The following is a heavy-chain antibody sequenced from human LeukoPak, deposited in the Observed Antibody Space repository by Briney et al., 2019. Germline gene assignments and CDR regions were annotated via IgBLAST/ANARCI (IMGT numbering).Heavy chain of an antibody. J-gene: IGHJ3*02. Sequence: GGSLRLSCAASGFTFSTYVMNWVRQAPGKGLEWISHITTGDSTYYPDSVKGRFTISRDNSKNTLYLQMNSLRAEDTAVYYCAWKRGWGGAFDIWGQGTMVTVSS. CDR1: GFTFSTYV. V-gene: IGHV3-23*01. D-gene: IGHD3-16*01. CDR3: AWKRGWGGAFDI. CDR2: ITTGDST.